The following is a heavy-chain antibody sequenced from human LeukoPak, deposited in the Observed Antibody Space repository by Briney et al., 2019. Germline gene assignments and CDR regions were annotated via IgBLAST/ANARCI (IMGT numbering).Heavy chain of an antibody. V-gene: IGHV3-21*04. J-gene: IGHJ4*02. D-gene: IGHD6-19*01. CDR1: GFIFSSYG. CDR2: ISSDGRDI. Sequence: GGSLRLSCAASGFIFSSYGMNWVRQAPGKGLEWVSSISSDGRDIYYADSVKGRFTISRDTAKNSLYLQLNSLSAEDTAVYYCARGGSTGWYSFDYWGQGTLVTVSS. CDR3: ARGGSTGWYSFDY.